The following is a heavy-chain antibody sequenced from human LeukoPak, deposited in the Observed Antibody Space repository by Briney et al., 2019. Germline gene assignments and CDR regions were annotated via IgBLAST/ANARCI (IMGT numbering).Heavy chain of an antibody. D-gene: IGHD3-22*01. Sequence: PGGSLRLSCAASGFTFDDYGMSWVRQAPGKGLEWVSGINWNGGSTGYADSVKGRFTISRDNAKNSLYLQMNSLRAEDTALYYCARVGPSYYDSSGPPDYWGQGTLVTVSS. CDR1: GFTFDDYG. J-gene: IGHJ4*02. CDR3: ARVGPSYYDSSGPPDY. V-gene: IGHV3-20*04. CDR2: INWNGGST.